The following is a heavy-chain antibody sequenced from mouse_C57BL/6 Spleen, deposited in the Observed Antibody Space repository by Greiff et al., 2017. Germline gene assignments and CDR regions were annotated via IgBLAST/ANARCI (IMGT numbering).Heavy chain of an antibody. Sequence: EVHLVESGEGLVKPGGSLKLSCAASGFTFSSYAMSWVRQTPEKRLEWVAYISSGGDYIYYADTVKGRFTISRDNARNTLYLQMSSLKSEDTAMYYCTRGDYHPEGYYDVWGTGTTVTVSS. CDR3: TRGDYHPEGYYDV. CDR1: GFTFSSYA. CDR2: ISSGGDYI. V-gene: IGHV5-9-1*02. D-gene: IGHD2-4*01. J-gene: IGHJ1*03.